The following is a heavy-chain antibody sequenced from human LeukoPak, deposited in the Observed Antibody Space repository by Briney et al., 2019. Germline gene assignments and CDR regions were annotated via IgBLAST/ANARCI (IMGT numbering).Heavy chain of an antibody. Sequence: GGSLRLSCVASGCTFSNAWMSWVRQAPGKGLVWVSRINSDGSTTNYADSVKGRFTISRDNAKNSLYLQMNSLRAEDTAVYYCARIMTTDAFDIWGQGTMVTVSS. V-gene: IGHV3-74*01. CDR2: INSDGSTT. J-gene: IGHJ3*02. CDR1: GCTFSNAW. CDR3: ARIMTTDAFDI. D-gene: IGHD4-11*01.